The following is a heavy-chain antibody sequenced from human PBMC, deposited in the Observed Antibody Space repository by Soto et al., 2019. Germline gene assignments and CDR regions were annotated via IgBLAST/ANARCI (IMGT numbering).Heavy chain of an antibody. D-gene: IGHD6-13*01. CDR1: GYSFITYW. Sequence: EVQLVQSGAEVKKPGESLKISCKGSGYSFITYWIGWVRQMPGKGLEGMVIIYPGDSDTRYSPSFQGQVTISADKSINTTYLQWSSLKASDTAIYYCARQAAAGKYYYAMDVWGQGTTVTVSS. CDR3: ARQAAAGKYYYAMDV. J-gene: IGHJ6*02. CDR2: IYPGDSDT. V-gene: IGHV5-51*01.